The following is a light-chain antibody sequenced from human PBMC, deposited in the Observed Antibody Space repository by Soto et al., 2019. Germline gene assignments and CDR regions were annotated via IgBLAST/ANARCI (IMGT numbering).Light chain of an antibody. J-gene: IGKJ3*01. CDR2: GAS. CDR3: QQYGTSPFT. Sequence: EIVLTQPPGTLSLCPGERATLSCRASQSVSSSYLAWYQQKPGQAPRLLIYGASSRATGIPDRFSGSGSGTDFTLTISRVEPEDFAVYYCQQYGTSPFTFGPGTKVDIK. CDR1: QSVSSSY. V-gene: IGKV3-20*01.